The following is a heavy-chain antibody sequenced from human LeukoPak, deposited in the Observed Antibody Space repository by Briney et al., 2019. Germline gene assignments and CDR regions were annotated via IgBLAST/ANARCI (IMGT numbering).Heavy chain of an antibody. J-gene: IGHJ3*02. CDR3: ARDPGIAAAGTIDAFDI. CDR2: IWYDGSNK. V-gene: IGHV3-33*08. Sequence: PGRSLRLSCAASGFTFSSYGMHWVRQAPGKGLEWVAVIWYDGSNKYYADSVKGRFTISRDNSKNTLYLQMNSLRAEDTAVYYCARDPGIAAAGTIDAFDIWGQGTMVTVSS. D-gene: IGHD6-13*01. CDR1: GFTFSSYG.